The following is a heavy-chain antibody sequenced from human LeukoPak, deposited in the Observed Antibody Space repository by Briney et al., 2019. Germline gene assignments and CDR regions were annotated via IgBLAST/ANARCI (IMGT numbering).Heavy chain of an antibody. D-gene: IGHD5-12*01. CDR3: AKELYKWLRAFDI. Sequence: SGGSLRLSCAASGFTFSSYAMSWVRQAPGKGLEWVSGISGRGDSTVYADSVKGRFTISRDNSKNTLYLQMNSLRAEDTAVYYCAKELYKWLRAFDIWGQGTMVTVSS. V-gene: IGHV3-23*01. CDR2: ISGRGDST. J-gene: IGHJ3*02. CDR1: GFTFSSYA.